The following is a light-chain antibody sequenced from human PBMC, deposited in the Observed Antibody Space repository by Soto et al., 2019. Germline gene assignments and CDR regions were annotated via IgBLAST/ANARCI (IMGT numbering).Light chain of an antibody. Sequence: DVGMTQSPLSLPVTLGQPASISCRASHSLVYSDGTAYLSWFQQRPGQSPRRLIYRVSARDSGVPDRFSGSGSDTDFTLKISRVEAEDVGVYYCMQGTHWPPTFGQGTKVEIK. V-gene: IGKV2-30*01. CDR1: HSLVYSDGTAY. CDR2: RVS. CDR3: MQGTHWPPT. J-gene: IGKJ1*01.